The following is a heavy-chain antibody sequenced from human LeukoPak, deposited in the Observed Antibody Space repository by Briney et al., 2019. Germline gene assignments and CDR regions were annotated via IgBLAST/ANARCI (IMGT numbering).Heavy chain of an antibody. D-gene: IGHD3-10*01. CDR1: GYTFTGYY. CDR2: INPNSGGT. J-gene: IGHJ4*02. CDR3: ARDLYGSGSYQVDY. Sequence: ASVKVSCKASGYTFTGYYMHWVRQAPGQGLEWMGWINPNSGGTNYAQKFQGRVTMTRDTSISTAYMELRSLRSDDTAVYYCARDLYGSGSYQVDYWGQGTLVTVSS. V-gene: IGHV1-2*02.